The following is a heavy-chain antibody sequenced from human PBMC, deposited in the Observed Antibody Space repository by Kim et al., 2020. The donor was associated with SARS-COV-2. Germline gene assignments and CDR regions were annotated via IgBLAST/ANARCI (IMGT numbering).Heavy chain of an antibody. V-gene: IGHV3-30*07. CDR3: ARDNDFWSGYPQHFDY. Sequence: VKGRFTISRDNSKNTLYLQMNSLRAEDTAVYYCARDNDFWSGYPQHFDYWGQGTLVTVSS. J-gene: IGHJ4*02. D-gene: IGHD3-3*01.